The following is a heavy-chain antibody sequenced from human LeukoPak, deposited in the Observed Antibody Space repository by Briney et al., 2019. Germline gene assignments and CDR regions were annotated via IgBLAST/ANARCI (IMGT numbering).Heavy chain of an antibody. J-gene: IGHJ6*03. CDR2: IYPGDSDT. Sequence: GESLKISCKGSGYSFTSYWIGWVRQMPGKGLEWMGIIYPGDSDTRYSPSFQGQVTISADKSISTAYLQWSSLKASDTAMYYCARFPHPYGDYEQPKYYYYYYMDVWGKGTTVTVSS. D-gene: IGHD4-17*01. V-gene: IGHV5-51*01. CDR1: GYSFTSYW. CDR3: ARFPHPYGDYEQPKYYYYYYMDV.